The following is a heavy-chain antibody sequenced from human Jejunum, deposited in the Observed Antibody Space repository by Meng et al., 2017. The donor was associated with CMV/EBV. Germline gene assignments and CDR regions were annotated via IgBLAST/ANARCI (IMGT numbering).Heavy chain of an antibody. CDR1: GFPLNSYG. D-gene: IGHD3-22*01. CDR3: ARDNDGSSHYSQFDY. V-gene: IGHV3-33*01. CDR2: LWYDGSRK. J-gene: IGHJ4*02. Sequence: SGFPLNSYGRPWVRQFPGKGLEWVAVLWYDGSRKYFADSVQGRFSISRDDSKNTVYLQMNSLRAEDTAVYYCARDNDGSSHYSQFDYWGQGTLVTVSS.